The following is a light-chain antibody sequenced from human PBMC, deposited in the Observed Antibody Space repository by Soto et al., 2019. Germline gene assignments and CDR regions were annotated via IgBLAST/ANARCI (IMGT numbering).Light chain of an antibody. J-gene: IGKJ3*01. CDR1: QSIHNY. Sequence: EVVLTQSPATLSLSPGERATLSCSTSQSIHNYLAWYQQKPGQAPRLLIYDASNRATGIPARFSGSGSETDFTLTISSLEPEAVAVYYCQQRYDGFTFDPATKVNI. V-gene: IGKV3-11*01. CDR3: QQRYDGFT. CDR2: DAS.